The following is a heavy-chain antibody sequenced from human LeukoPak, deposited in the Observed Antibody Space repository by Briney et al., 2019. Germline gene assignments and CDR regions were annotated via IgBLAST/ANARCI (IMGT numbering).Heavy chain of an antibody. CDR3: ARENYYYGMDV. J-gene: IGHJ6*02. V-gene: IGHV4-30-2*01. CDR2: IYHSGST. CDR1: GGSISSGGYS. Sequence: SETLSLTCAVSGGSISSGGYSWSWIRQPPGKGLEWIGYIYHSGSTYYNPSLKSRVTISVDRSKNQFSLKLSSVTAADTAVYYCARENYYYGMDVWGQGTTVTVPS.